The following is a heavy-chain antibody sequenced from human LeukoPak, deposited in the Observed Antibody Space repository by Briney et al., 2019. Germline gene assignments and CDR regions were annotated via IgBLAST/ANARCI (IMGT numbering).Heavy chain of an antibody. D-gene: IGHD3-22*01. V-gene: IGHV3-30*02. CDR3: AKRGGSSGYFHFDY. CDR2: MTYDGNNQ. J-gene: IGHJ4*02. Sequence: GGSLRLSCVASGFTLSTYGMHWLRQAPGKGLEWVAVMTYDGNNQYYADSVKGRFTISRDNSKNTLYLQMNSLRAEDTAVYYCAKRGGSSGYFHFDYWGQGTLVTVSS. CDR1: GFTLSTYG.